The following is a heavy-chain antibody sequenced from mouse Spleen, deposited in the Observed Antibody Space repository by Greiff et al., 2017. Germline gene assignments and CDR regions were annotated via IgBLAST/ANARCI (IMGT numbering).Heavy chain of an antibody. CDR2: ISSGGSST. V-gene: IGHV5-6*01. CDR1: GFTFSSYG. J-gene: IGHJ3*01. CDR3: ARPDYDGTGFAY. Sequence: EVQLVESGGDLVKPGGSLKLSCAASGFTFSSYGMSWVRQTPDKRLEWVATISSGGSSTYYPDSVKGRFTISRDNAKNTLYLQMSSLKSEDTAMYYCARPDYDGTGFAYWGQGTLVTVSA. D-gene: IGHD2-4*01.